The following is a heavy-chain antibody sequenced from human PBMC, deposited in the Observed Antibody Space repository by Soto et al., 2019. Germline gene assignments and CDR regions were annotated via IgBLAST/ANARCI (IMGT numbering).Heavy chain of an antibody. CDR3: AKALVAVGTDY. V-gene: IGHV3-23*01. CDR1: GFTFSSYA. J-gene: IGHJ4*02. D-gene: IGHD6-13*01. Sequence: EVPLLESGGGLVQPGGSLRLSCAASGFTFSSYAMSWVRQAPGKGLEWVSTIGGSGGRTYYADSVKGRFTISRDNAKNTVYLQMNSLRAEDTALYYCAKALVAVGTDYWGQGTLVTVSS. CDR2: IGGSGGRT.